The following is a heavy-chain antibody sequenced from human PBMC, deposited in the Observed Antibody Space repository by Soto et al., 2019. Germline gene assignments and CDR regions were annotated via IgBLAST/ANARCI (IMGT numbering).Heavy chain of an antibody. D-gene: IGHD3-10*01. V-gene: IGHV4-39*01. Sequence: SETLSLTCTVSGDSISSSSSYWGWIRQPPGKGLEWIAIISDSGTTYYTPPLKSRLTISVDTSKNQFSLNLASVTAADTAVYYCARRNYPYYFDYWGQGTLVTVSS. CDR3: ARRNYPYYFDY. CDR1: GDSISSSSSY. CDR2: ISDSGTT. J-gene: IGHJ4*02.